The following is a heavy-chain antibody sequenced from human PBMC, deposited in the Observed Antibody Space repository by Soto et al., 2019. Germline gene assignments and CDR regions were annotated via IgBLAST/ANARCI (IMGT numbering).Heavy chain of an antibody. D-gene: IGHD4-17*01. CDR1: GFTFGNYA. V-gene: IGHV3-30-3*01. CDR2: ISYEGYNK. J-gene: IGHJ4*02. Sequence: QVQLEESGGGVVQPGRSLRLSCAASGFTFGNYAMHWVRQAPGKGLQWVAAISYEGYNKYYADSVKGRFTISRDNSKNQLYRQRNSLRAEYTAVYYWARDLTTVTINYWGQGTLVSVSS. CDR3: ARDLTTVTINY.